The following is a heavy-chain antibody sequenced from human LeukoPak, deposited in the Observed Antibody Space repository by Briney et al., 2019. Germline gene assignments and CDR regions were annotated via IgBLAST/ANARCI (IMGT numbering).Heavy chain of an antibody. D-gene: IGHD3-10*01. V-gene: IGHV4-39*01. J-gene: IGHJ6*03. CDR1: GFSISSSNYY. CDR3: ARRTRGGGEPYYYYYMDV. Sequence: PSESLSLTCTASGFSISSSNYYWVWMRQPPGTGLEWIGSVYYSGSSQYNPSLKSRVTISVDTFNNQFSLKLSSVAAADTAVYFCARRTRGGGEPYYYYYMDVWGKGTMVTVSS. CDR2: VYYSGSS.